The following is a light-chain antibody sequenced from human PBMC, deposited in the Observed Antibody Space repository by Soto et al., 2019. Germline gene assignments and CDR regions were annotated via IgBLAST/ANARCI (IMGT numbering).Light chain of an antibody. J-gene: IGLJ2*01. CDR1: SANIGSNY. V-gene: IGLV1-51*01. Sequence: QSALTQPPSVSAAPGQKVTISCSGSSANIGSNYVSWYQQLPGTAPKLVIYDSDRRPSEIPDRFSGSKSGTSATLDITGLQTGDEADYYCGAWDGSLSVVLFGGGTKVTVL. CDR3: GAWDGSLSVVL. CDR2: DSD.